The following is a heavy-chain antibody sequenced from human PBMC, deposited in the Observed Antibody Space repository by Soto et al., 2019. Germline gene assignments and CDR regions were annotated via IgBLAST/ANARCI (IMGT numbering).Heavy chain of an antibody. CDR3: AKDLSSLGWLALGAPFDS. J-gene: IGHJ4*01. D-gene: IGHD5-18*01. CDR1: GFTFSSYA. CDR2: ISANGRNT. V-gene: IGHV3-23*01. Sequence: GGSLRLSCADSGFTFSSYAMNWVRQAPGKGLEWVSSISANGRNTYYADSVKGRFTISRDRSKNTLYLQLDSLRVEDTAIYYCAKDLSSLGWLALGAPFDSRGHGPLVTVSS.